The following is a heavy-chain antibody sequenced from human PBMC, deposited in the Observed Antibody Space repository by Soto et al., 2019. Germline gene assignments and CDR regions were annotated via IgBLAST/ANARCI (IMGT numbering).Heavy chain of an antibody. CDR2: TYYRSKWNY. CDR3: ARDPPDFNSGLDY. Sequence: LSQTLSLTCAISGDSVSNKGATWNWVRLSPSRGLEWLGRTYYRSKWNYDYAISVKSRISINPDTSKNQFSLQLNSVTPEDTAVYYCARDPPDFNSGLDYWGQGTVVTVSS. J-gene: IGHJ4*02. V-gene: IGHV6-1*01. CDR1: GDSVSNKGAT. D-gene: IGHD1-26*01.